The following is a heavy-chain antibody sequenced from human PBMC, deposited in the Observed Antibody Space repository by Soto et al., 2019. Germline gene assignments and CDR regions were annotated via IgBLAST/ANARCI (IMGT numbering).Heavy chain of an antibody. CDR3: AKDIVLMVYAIPYYYYGMDV. V-gene: IGHV3-30*18. D-gene: IGHD2-8*01. CDR1: GFTFSSYG. J-gene: IGHJ6*02. Sequence: PGVSLRLSCAACGFTFSSYGMHWVRQAPGKGLEWVAVISYDGSNKYYADSVKGRFTISRDNSKNTLYLQMNSLRAEDTAVYYCAKDIVLMVYAIPYYYYGMDVWGQGTTVTSP. CDR2: ISYDGSNK.